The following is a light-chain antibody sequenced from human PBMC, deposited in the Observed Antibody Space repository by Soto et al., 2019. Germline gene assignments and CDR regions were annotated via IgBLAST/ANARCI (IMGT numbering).Light chain of an antibody. CDR1: QGITND. CDR3: LQHNDCPPS. Sequence: DIQMTQSPSSLSASVGARVTISCRARQGITNDLGWYQQKPGKAPKRLIYEASTLQSGVPSRFSGSGPGTEFTLTSSSLQPEDFATYYCLQHNDCPPSFGGGTQVAIK. J-gene: IGKJ4*01. CDR2: EAS. V-gene: IGKV1-17*01.